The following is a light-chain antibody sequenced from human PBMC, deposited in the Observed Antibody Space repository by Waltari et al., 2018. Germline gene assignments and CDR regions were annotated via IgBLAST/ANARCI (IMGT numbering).Light chain of an antibody. J-gene: IGKJ1*01. CDR1: QSVSPW. CDR2: KVS. CDR3: QHFNGFPWT. V-gene: IGKV1-5*03. Sequence: DIQMTQSPSTLSASVGDRVTIIRRASQSVSPWLAWYQQKPGKAPKLLIYKVSDLQSGVPSRFSGSGSGSGTEFTLTITSLQPDDFAIYYCQHFNGFPWTFGQGTKVEIK.